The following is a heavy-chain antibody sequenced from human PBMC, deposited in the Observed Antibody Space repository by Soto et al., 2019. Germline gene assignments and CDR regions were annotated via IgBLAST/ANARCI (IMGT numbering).Heavy chain of an antibody. CDR1: GYRFTNHG. CDR3: ARSQHHYDILTGYYRYYGMDV. Sequence: SVKVSCKASGYRFTNHGISWVRQAPGQGLEWMGGIIPIFGTANYAQKFQGRVTITADESTSTAYMELSSLRSEDTAVYYCARSQHHYDILTGYYRYYGMDVWGQGTTVTVSS. J-gene: IGHJ6*02. CDR2: IIPIFGTA. V-gene: IGHV1-69*13. D-gene: IGHD3-9*01.